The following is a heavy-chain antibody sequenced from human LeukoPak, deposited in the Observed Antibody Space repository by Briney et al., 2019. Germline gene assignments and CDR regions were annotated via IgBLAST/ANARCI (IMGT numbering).Heavy chain of an antibody. CDR1: GASISSYY. V-gene: IGHV4-59*08. CDR3: ARQYYYYSIDS. J-gene: IGHJ4*02. D-gene: IGHD3-22*01. CDR2: IHYSEGT. Sequence: SETLSLTCTVSGASISSYYWGWIRQPPGKGVEWIGYIHYSEGTKYNPSLKSRVTISVDTSKNQFSLKLSSVTAADTAVYYCARQYYYYSIDSWGQGTLVTVSS.